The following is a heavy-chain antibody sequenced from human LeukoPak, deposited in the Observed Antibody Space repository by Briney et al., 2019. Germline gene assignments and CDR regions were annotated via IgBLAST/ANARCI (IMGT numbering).Heavy chain of an antibody. CDR2: FYPGDSST. CDR1: GYSFNTYW. V-gene: IGHV5-51*01. Sequence: GESLKISCKGSGYSFNTYWIGWVRQMPGKGLEWMGIFYPGDSSTKYSPSFQGQVTISADKSISTAYLQWSSLKASDTAMYYCARHRYQDIVVVPAARDDAFDIWGQGTMVTVSS. CDR3: ARHRYQDIVVVPAARDDAFDI. J-gene: IGHJ3*02. D-gene: IGHD2-2*01.